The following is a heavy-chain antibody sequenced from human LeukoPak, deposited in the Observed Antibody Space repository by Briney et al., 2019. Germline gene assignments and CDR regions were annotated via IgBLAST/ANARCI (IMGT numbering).Heavy chain of an antibody. V-gene: IGHV3-23*01. Sequence: GGSLRLSCAASGFTFSSYAMSWVRQAPGKGLEWVSAISGSGGSTYYADSVKGRFTISRDNSKNTLYLQMTSLRAEDTAVYYCAKPPPYCSSTSCPPTNWGQGTLVTVSS. CDR2: ISGSGGST. CDR1: GFTFSSYA. D-gene: IGHD2-2*01. CDR3: AKPPPYCSSTSCPPTN. J-gene: IGHJ4*02.